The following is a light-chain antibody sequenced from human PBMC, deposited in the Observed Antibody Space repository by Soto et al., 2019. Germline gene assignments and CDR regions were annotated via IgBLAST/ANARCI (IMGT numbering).Light chain of an antibody. J-gene: IGLJ1*01. CDR1: SSDVGAYKT. V-gene: IGLV2-14*01. Sequence: QSALTQPASVSGSPGQSITISCTGTSSDVGAYKTVSWYQQHPGKAPKFMIYEVSNRPSGVPNRFSGSRSGNTASLTISWLQAEDEADYYCSSHTINSTVFGAGTKLTFL. CDR3: SSHTINSTV. CDR2: EVS.